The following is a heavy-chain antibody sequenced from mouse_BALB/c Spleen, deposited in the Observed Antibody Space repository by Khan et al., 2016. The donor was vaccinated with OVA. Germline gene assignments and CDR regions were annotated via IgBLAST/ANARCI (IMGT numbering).Heavy chain of an antibody. CDR3: ARYASSPYYAMDY. D-gene: IGHD1-1*01. V-gene: IGHV1S136*01. CDR2: INPYNDGA. J-gene: IGHJ4*01. Sequence: VQLQQPGPELVKPGASVKMSCKASGYTFTNYVMHWVKQKPGQGLEWIGYINPYNDGAKYNEKFKGKATLTSDKSSTTAYMELSSLTSEDSAVYSCARYASSPYYAMDYWGQGTSVTVSS. CDR1: GYTFTNYV.